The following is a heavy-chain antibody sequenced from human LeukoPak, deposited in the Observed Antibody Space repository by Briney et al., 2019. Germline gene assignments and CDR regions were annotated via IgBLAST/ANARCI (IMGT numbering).Heavy chain of an antibody. Sequence: ASVKVSCKVSGYTLSALSIHWVRQVPGKGLEWMGGLDREHARTIYAERFQGRVTMTEDTSTDIAYMELSSLRSEDTAVYYCTTDSLHIWFDPWGQGTLVTVSS. CDR1: GYTLSALS. CDR2: LDREHART. V-gene: IGHV1-24*01. J-gene: IGHJ5*02. CDR3: TTDSLHIWFDP. D-gene: IGHD2-21*01.